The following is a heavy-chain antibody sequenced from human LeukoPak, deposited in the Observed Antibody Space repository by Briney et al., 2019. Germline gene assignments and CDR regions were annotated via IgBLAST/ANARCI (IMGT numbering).Heavy chain of an antibody. D-gene: IGHD3-10*01. CDR2: ISAYNGNT. CDR1: GYTFINYG. V-gene: IGHV1-18*01. Sequence: ASVKVSCKASGYTFINYGINWVRQAPGQGLEWMGWISAYNGNTNYAQSLQGRVTMTTDTSTSTVYMEMRSLTSDDTAVYYCARDLDQYNGRFGGFGHDFWGQGTLVTASS. J-gene: IGHJ4*02. CDR3: ARDLDQYNGRFGGFGHDF.